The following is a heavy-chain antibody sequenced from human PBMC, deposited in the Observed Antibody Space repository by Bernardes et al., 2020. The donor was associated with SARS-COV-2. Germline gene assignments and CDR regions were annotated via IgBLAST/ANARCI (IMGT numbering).Heavy chain of an antibody. CDR2: ITSGSTYT. CDR1: GFTFSSHS. V-gene: IGHV3-21*01. J-gene: IGHJ4*02. CDR3: VRGQQPATPPLN. D-gene: IGHD6-13*01. Sequence: GGSLRLSCVASGFTFSSHSIHWVRQAPGKGLEWVCSITSGSTYTFYAHSVRGRFTISRDNAKNSLYLHMTSLRAEDTAVYYCVRGQQPATPPLNWGPGTLVTVSS.